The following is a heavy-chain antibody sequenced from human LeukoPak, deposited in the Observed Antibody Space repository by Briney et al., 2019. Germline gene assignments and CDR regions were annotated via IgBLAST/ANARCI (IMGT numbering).Heavy chain of an antibody. CDR3: ATLYQLPLNYYYYGMDV. V-gene: IGHV1-2*06. D-gene: IGHD2-2*01. Sequence: ASVKVSCKASGYTFTGYYMHWVRQAPGLGLEWMGRINPNSGGTNYAQKFQGRVTMTRDTSISTAYMELSRLRSDDTAVYYCATLYQLPLNYYYYGMDVWGQGTTVTVSS. CDR1: GYTFTGYY. J-gene: IGHJ6*02. CDR2: INPNSGGT.